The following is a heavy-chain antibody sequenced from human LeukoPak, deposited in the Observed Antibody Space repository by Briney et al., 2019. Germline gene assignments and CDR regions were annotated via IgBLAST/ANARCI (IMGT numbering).Heavy chain of an antibody. CDR2: ISGSGGST. CDR1: GSTFSSYA. J-gene: IGHJ4*02. V-gene: IGHV3-23*01. D-gene: IGHD1-26*01. Sequence: GGSLRLSCAASGSTFSSYAMSWVRQAPGKGLEWVSAISGSGGSTYYADSVKGRFTISRDNSKNTLYLQMNSLRAEDTAVYYCAKDPSSGSYPFDYWGQGTLVTVSS. CDR3: AKDPSSGSYPFDY.